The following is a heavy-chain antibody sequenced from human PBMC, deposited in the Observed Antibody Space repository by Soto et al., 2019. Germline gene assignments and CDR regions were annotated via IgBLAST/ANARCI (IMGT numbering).Heavy chain of an antibody. V-gene: IGHV3-21*01. D-gene: IGHD2-2*01. CDR2: ISSSSSYI. CDR1: GCTFSSYS. J-gene: IGHJ6*02. Sequence: GGSLRVSCAASGCTFSSYSMNWVRQAPGKGLEWVSSISSSSSYIYYADSVKGRFTISRDNAKNSLYLQMNSLRAEDTAVYYCARGDEHAQPYYSGMDVWGQGTTVTVSS. CDR3: ARGDEHAQPYYSGMDV.